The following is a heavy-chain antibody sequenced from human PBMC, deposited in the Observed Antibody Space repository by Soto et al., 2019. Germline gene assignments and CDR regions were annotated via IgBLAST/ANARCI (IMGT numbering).Heavy chain of an antibody. V-gene: IGHV5-51*01. D-gene: IGHD2-2*01. J-gene: IGHJ6*02. CDR1: GYSFTSYW. CDR3: ARLSGYCSSTSCTPYYYYGMDV. CDR2: IYPGDSDT. Sequence: GESLKISCKGSGYSFTSYWVGWARQMPGKGLEWMGIIYPGDSDTRYSPSFQGQVTISADKSISTAYLQWSSLKASDTAMYYCARLSGYCSSTSCTPYYYYGMDVWGQGTTVTVSS.